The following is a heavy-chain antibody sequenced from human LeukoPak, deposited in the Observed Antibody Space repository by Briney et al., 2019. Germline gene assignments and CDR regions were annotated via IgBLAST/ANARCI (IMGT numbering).Heavy chain of an antibody. Sequence: SVKVSCKASGGTFSSYAISWVRQAPGQGREWMGRIIPIFGTANYAQKFQGRVTITTDESTSTAYMELSSLRSEDTAVYYWARETAAAGDYWGQGTLVTVSS. J-gene: IGHJ4*02. CDR2: IIPIFGTA. V-gene: IGHV1-69*05. CDR1: GGTFSSYA. CDR3: ARETAAAGDY. D-gene: IGHD6-13*01.